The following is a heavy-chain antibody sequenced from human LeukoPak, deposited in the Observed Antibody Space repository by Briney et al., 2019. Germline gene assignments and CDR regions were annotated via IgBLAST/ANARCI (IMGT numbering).Heavy chain of an antibody. CDR2: IFYTGTT. J-gene: IGHJ4*02. Sequence: PSQTLSLTCTVSGGPISSGSYYWSWIRQPAGKGLEWIAYIFYTGTTSYNPSLYSRVAISVDTSKNQFSLKLSSVTAADTAVYYCARHAGAAPFDHWGQGTLVTVSS. D-gene: IGHD1-26*01. CDR1: GGPISSGSYY. V-gene: IGHV4-61*09. CDR3: ARHAGAAPFDH.